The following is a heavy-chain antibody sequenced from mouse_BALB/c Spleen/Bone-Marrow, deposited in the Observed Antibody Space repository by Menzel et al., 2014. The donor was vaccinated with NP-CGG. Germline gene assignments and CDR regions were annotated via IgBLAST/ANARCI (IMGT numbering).Heavy chain of an antibody. CDR2: INPSNGGT. D-gene: IGHD2-13*01. J-gene: IGHJ3*01. CDR3: TREGDSPFAY. CDR1: GYTFTSYY. V-gene: IGHV1S81*02. Sequence: QVQLKESGAELVKPGASVKLSSKASGYTFTSYYMYWVKQGPGQGLERIGEINPSNGGTNFNEKFKSKAKLTVDKPSSTAYMQLSSLTSEDSAVYYCTREGDSPFAYWGQGTLVTVSA.